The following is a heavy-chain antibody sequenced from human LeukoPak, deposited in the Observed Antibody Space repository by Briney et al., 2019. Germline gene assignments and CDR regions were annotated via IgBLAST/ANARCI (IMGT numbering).Heavy chain of an antibody. D-gene: IGHD5-24*01. V-gene: IGHV1-24*01. J-gene: IGHJ4*02. CDR1: GYTLTELS. CDR3: ARGGGWLQLRGTNLDY. Sequence: GASVKVSCKVSGYTLTELSMHWVRQAPGKGLEWMGGFDPEDGETIYAQKFQGRVTMTEDTSTDTAYMELSSLRSDDTVVYYCARGGGWLQLRGTNLDYWGQGTLVTVSS. CDR2: FDPEDGET.